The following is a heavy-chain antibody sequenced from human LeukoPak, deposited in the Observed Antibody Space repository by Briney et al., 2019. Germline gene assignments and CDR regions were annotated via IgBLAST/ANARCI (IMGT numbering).Heavy chain of an antibody. CDR3: ARGGPSPTTVTSNWYFDL. J-gene: IGHJ2*01. D-gene: IGHD4-11*01. V-gene: IGHV1-2*02. CDR1: GYTFTDYY. Sequence: ASVKVSCKASGYTFTDYYMHWVQQAPGQGLEWMGWIDPNSGGTKYAQRFQGRVTMTRDTSITTAYMELSRLRSDDTAVYYCARGGPSPTTVTSNWYFDLWGRGTRVTVSS. CDR2: IDPNSGGT.